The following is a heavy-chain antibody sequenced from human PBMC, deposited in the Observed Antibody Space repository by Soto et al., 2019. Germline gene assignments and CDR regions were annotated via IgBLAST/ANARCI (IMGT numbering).Heavy chain of an antibody. CDR3: AREYYYDSSGYFYGMDV. CDR2: ISSSSSTI. Sequence: GGSLRLSCAASGFTFSSYSMNWVRQAPGKGLEWVSYISSSSSTIYYADSVKGRFTISRDNAKNSLYLQMNSLRDEDTAVYYCAREYYYDSSGYFYGMDVWGQGTTVTVSS. V-gene: IGHV3-48*02. D-gene: IGHD3-22*01. CDR1: GFTFSSYS. J-gene: IGHJ6*02.